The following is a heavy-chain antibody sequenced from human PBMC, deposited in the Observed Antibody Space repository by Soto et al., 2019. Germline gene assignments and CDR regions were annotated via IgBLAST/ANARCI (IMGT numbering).Heavy chain of an antibody. CDR1: GGSFSGYY. Sequence: QVHLQQWGAGLLRPSETLSLTCAVYGGSFSGYYWSWLRQPPGKGLEWIGEINHSGSTTYNPSLKSRVIRSIDTPQNPFSLKLSSATAAGTAVYYCASSRALAIFGVVAGRLYYWGQGTPVTVSS. CDR3: ASSRALAIFGVVAGRLYY. V-gene: IGHV4-34*01. CDR2: INHSGST. D-gene: IGHD3-3*01. J-gene: IGHJ4*02.